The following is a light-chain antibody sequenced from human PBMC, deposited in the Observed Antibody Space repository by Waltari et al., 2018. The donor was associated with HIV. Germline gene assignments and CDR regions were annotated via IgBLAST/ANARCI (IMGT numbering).Light chain of an antibody. CDR3: SSYTSSSTLGVV. V-gene: IGLV2-14*03. Sequence: QSALTQPASVSGSPGQSITISCTGTSSDVGGYNYVSWYQQHPGKAPKLMIYDVSNRPSGVSNRFSGSNSGNTASLTISGLQAEDEADYYCSSYTSSSTLGVVFGGGTKLTVL. CDR2: DVS. J-gene: IGLJ2*01. CDR1: SSDVGGYNY.